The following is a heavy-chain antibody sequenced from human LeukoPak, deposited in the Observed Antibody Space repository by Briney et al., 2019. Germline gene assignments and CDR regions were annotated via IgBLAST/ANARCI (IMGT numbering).Heavy chain of an antibody. J-gene: IGHJ6*03. CDR1: GFTSSKDW. D-gene: IGHD5-12*01. V-gene: IGHV3-7*01. CDR3: ARERDSGYDSLYYYYYMDV. CDR2: IKQDGSEK. Sequence: GGSLRLSCAVSGFTSSKDWMSWVRQAPGKGLEWVANIKQDGSEKNYVDSVKDRFTVSRDNAKNSLYLQMNSLRAEDTAVYYCARERDSGYDSLYYYYYMDVWGKGTTVTVSS.